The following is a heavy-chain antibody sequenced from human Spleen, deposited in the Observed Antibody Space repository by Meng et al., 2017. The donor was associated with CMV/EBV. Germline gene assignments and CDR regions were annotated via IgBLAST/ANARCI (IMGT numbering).Heavy chain of an antibody. Sequence: GSLRLSCTVSGGSISSSSYYWGWIRQPPGKALEWIGSIYYSGSTYYNPSLKSRVTISVDTSKNQFSLKLSSVTAADTAVYYCARDHVASGSYYYYYGMDVWGQGTTVTVSS. CDR2: IYYSGST. J-gene: IGHJ6*02. CDR3: ARDHVASGSYYYYYGMDV. V-gene: IGHV4-39*07. D-gene: IGHD1-26*01. CDR1: GGSISSSSYY.